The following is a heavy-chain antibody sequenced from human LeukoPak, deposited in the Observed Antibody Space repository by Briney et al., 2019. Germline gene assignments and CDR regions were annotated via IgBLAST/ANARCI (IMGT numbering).Heavy chain of an antibody. Sequence: GASVKVSCKASGGTFSSYAISWVRQAPGQGLEWMGGIIPIFGTANYAQKFQGRVTITADESTSTAYMELSSLRSEDTAVYYCAGPDCGGDCYSAKTQENYWYFDLWGRGTLVTVSS. J-gene: IGHJ2*01. V-gene: IGHV1-69*13. CDR3: AGPDCGGDCYSAKTQENYWYFDL. CDR1: GGTFSSYA. D-gene: IGHD2-21*02. CDR2: IIPIFGTA.